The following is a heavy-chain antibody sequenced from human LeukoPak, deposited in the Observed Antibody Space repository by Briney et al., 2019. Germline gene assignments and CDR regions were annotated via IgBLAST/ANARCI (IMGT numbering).Heavy chain of an antibody. CDR2: IQNSGGT. J-gene: IGHJ4*02. D-gene: IGHD3-16*01. Sequence: SETLSLTCTVSGGFISSYYWSWIRQPPGKGLEWIGYIQNSGGTQSNPSLGGRVTTSGDMSKNQFSLNLTSVTAADTAVYYCARHPGSRGYFDYWGQGTLVAV. CDR1: GGFISSYY. CDR3: ARHPGSRGYFDY. V-gene: IGHV4-59*08.